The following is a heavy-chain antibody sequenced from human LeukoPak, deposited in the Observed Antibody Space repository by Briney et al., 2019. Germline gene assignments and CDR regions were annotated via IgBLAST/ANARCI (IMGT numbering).Heavy chain of an antibody. CDR3: AREANSWYHS. V-gene: IGHV1-2*02. J-gene: IGHJ4*02. CDR1: GYTFSDYY. D-gene: IGHD2/OR15-2a*01. Sequence: ASVKVSCKASGYTFSDYYMHWVRQGPGQGLEWMAWINPNSGATTYAQKFQGRVTLTKDTSINTAYMELSRLTSDDTAMYYCAREANSWYHSWGQGTLVTASS. CDR2: INPNSGAT.